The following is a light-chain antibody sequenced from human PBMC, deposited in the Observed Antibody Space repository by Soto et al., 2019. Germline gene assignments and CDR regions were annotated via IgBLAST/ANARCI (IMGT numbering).Light chain of an antibody. Sequence: TQSPSTLSGSVGDRVTITCRASQTINSWFLAWYQQTPGRAPRLLIYGASNRAAGIPDRFSGSASGTDFTLTITSLEPEDFAVYYCHHYDDSPPFAFGPGTKVDIK. CDR2: GAS. V-gene: IGKV3-20*01. CDR3: HHYDDSPPFA. CDR1: QTINSWF. J-gene: IGKJ3*01.